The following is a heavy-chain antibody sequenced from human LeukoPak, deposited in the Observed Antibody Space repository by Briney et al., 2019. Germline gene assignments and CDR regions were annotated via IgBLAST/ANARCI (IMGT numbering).Heavy chain of an antibody. Sequence: SETLSLTCAVYGGSFSGYYWSWIRQPPGKGLERIGEINHSGSTNYNPSLKSRVTISVDTSKNQFSLKLSSVTAADTAVYYCARTGTIGTLGNWFDPWGQGTLVTVSS. CDR2: INHSGST. V-gene: IGHV4-34*01. J-gene: IGHJ5*02. CDR1: GGSFSGYY. CDR3: ARTGTIGTLGNWFDP. D-gene: IGHD1-1*01.